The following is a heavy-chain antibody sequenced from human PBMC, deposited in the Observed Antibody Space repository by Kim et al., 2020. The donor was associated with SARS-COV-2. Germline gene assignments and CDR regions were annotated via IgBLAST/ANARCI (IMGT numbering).Heavy chain of an antibody. CDR1: GYTFTSYD. D-gene: IGHD3-22*01. Sequence: ASVKVSCKASGYTFTSYDINWVRQATGQGLEWMGWMNPNSGNTGYAQKFQGRVTMTRNTSISTAYMELSSLRSEDTAVYYCARVYIDSSGYYYVSGMDVWGQGTTVTVSS. V-gene: IGHV1-8*01. J-gene: IGHJ6*02. CDR2: MNPNSGNT. CDR3: ARVYIDSSGYYYVSGMDV.